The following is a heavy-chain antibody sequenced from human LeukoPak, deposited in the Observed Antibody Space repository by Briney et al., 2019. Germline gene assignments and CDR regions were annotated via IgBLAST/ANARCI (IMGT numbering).Heavy chain of an antibody. CDR3: ARDLRTPLLVRGVIGAFDI. CDR1: GGSISSSSYY. D-gene: IGHD3-10*01. V-gene: IGHV4-39*07. Sequence: PSETLSLTCTVSGGSISSSSYYWGWIRQPPGKGLEWIGSIYYSGSTYYNPSLKSRVTISVDTSKNQFSLKLSSVTAADTAVYYCARDLRTPLLVRGVIGAFDIWGQGTMVTVSS. J-gene: IGHJ3*02. CDR2: IYYSGST.